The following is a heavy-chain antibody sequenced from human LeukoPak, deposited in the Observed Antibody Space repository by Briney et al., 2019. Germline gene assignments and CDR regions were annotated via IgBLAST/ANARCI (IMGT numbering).Heavy chain of an antibody. CDR2: IYYSGST. V-gene: IGHV4-30-4*01. Sequence: SQTLSLTCTVSGGSISSGDYYWSWIRQPPGKGLEWIGYIYYSGSTYYNPSLKSRVTISVDTSKNQFSLKLSSVTGADTAVYYCARDKGRSIAARGIDAFDIWGQGTMVTVSS. D-gene: IGHD6-6*01. CDR1: GGSISSGDYY. J-gene: IGHJ3*02. CDR3: ARDKGRSIAARGIDAFDI.